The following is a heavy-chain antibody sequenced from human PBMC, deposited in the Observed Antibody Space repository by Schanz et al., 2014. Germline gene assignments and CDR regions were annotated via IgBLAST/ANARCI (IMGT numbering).Heavy chain of an antibody. CDR2: TIPILDIT. J-gene: IGHJ3*02. CDR3: ARDIQYHYDTSGPVGAFDI. D-gene: IGHD3-22*01. Sequence: QVQLVQSGAEVKKPGASVRVSCKASGGTFSSFAIFWVRQAPGQGLEWMGTTIPILDITNYAQKFQGRVTITADISTSTAYMDLSSLRSDDTAVYYCARDIQYHYDTSGPVGAFDIWGQGTVVTVSS. CDR1: GGTFSSFA. V-gene: IGHV1-69*09.